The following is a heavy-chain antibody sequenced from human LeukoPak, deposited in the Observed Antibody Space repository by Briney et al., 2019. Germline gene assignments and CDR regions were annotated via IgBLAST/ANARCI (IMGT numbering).Heavy chain of an antibody. CDR1: GLTFSNFW. J-gene: IGHJ4*02. CDR3: FKGRGGEY. Sequence: RGSLRLSCAASGLTFSNFWMTWVRQAPGKGLEWVANIKQDGGEKNYVDSVKGRFTISRANTKNSVYLQMNSLRVEDTAIYYCFKGRGGEYWGQGALVTVS. V-gene: IGHV3-7*05. CDR2: IKQDGGEK. D-gene: IGHD3-16*01.